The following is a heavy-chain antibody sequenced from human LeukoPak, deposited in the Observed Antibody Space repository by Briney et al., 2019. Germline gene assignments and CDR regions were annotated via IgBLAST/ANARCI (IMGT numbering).Heavy chain of an antibody. J-gene: IGHJ4*02. V-gene: IGHV4-39*07. CDR1: GGSISSSSYY. D-gene: IGHD3-10*01. CDR2: IYYSGST. Sequence: SETLSLTCTVSGGSISSSSYYWGWIRQPPGKGLEWIGSIYYSGSTYYNPSLKSRVTISVDTSKNQFSLKLSSVTAADTAVYYCARGDTMVRGVIIAGPFDYWGQGTLVTVSS. CDR3: ARGDTMVRGVIIAGPFDY.